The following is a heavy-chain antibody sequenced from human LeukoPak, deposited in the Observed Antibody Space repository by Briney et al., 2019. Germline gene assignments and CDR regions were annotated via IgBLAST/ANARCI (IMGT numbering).Heavy chain of an antibody. Sequence: GGSLRLSCAASGFTFSSYGMHWVRQAPGKGLEWVAVIWYDRSNKYYADSVKGRFTISRDNSKNTLYLQMNSLRAEDTAVYYCARDGSSTSWIYWGQGTLVTVSS. D-gene: IGHD2-2*01. CDR1: GFTFSSYG. J-gene: IGHJ4*02. CDR2: IWYDRSNK. CDR3: ARDGSSTSWIY. V-gene: IGHV3-33*01.